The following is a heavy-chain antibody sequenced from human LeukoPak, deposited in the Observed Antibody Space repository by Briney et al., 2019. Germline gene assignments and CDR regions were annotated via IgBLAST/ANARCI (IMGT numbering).Heavy chain of an antibody. V-gene: IGHV1-46*01. CDR1: GYTFSSYY. D-gene: IGHD3-22*01. Sequence: ASVKVSCKASGYTFSSYYMHWVRQAPGQGLEWMGIINPSGGSTSYAQKFQGRVTLTRDTSTSTVYMELSSLRSEDTAVYYCARADSGGDSSGYKWFDPWGQGTLVTVSS. CDR3: ARADSGGDSSGYKWFDP. J-gene: IGHJ5*02. CDR2: INPSGGST.